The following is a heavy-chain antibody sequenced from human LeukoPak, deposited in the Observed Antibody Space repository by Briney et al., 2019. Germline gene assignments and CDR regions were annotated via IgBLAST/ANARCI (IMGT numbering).Heavy chain of an antibody. CDR1: GGSISSGDYY. D-gene: IGHD3-10*01. CDR3: ARTMVRGVPLDY. CDR2: IYASGST. J-gene: IGHJ4*02. Sequence: PSETLSLTCTVYGGSISSGDYYWSWIRQPAGKGLEWIGRIYASGSTNYNPSLNSRVTISIDTSKNQFSLKLTSVTAADTAVYYCARTMVRGVPLDYWGQGTLVTVSS. V-gene: IGHV4-61*02.